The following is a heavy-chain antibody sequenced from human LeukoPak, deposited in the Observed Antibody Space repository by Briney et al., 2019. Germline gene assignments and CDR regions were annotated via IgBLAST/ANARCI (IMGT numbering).Heavy chain of an antibody. D-gene: IGHD7-27*01. Sequence: KTGGSLRLSCAASGFTFSSYSMNWVRQAPGKGLEWVSSISSSSSYIYYADSVKGRFTISRDNAKNSLYLQMNSLRAEDTAVYYCARDNWGSPFDYWGRGTLVTVSS. J-gene: IGHJ4*02. V-gene: IGHV3-21*01. CDR2: ISSSSSYI. CDR1: GFTFSSYS. CDR3: ARDNWGSPFDY.